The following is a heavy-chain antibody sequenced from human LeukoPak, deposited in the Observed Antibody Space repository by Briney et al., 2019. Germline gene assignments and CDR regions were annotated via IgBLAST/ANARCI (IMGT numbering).Heavy chain of an antibody. J-gene: IGHJ4*02. CDR2: IRGSSGIT. V-gene: IGHV3-23*01. D-gene: IGHD2-2*01. CDR1: GFTFSNYP. Sequence: QPGRSLRLSCAASGFTFSNYPMHWVRQAPGKGLEWVAAIRGSSGITYYADSVKGRFTISRDNSKNTVYLQMNSLRAEDTAVYYCAKDRPARWPAATYYFDYWGQGTLVTVSS. CDR3: AKDRPARWPAATYYFDY.